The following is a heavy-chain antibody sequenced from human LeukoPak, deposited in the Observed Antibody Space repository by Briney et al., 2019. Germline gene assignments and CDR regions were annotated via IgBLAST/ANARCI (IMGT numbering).Heavy chain of an antibody. J-gene: IGHJ6*02. D-gene: IGHD3-10*01. V-gene: IGHV1-69*04. CDR3: AIPYGSGSTTNYYYYGMDV. CDR2: IIPILGIA. CDR1: GGTFSSYA. Sequence: GASVKVSCKASGGTFSSYAISWVRQAPGQGLEWMGRIIPILGIANYAQKFQGRVTITADKSTSTAYMELSSLRSEDTAEYYCAIPYGSGSTTNYYYYGMDVWGQGTTVTVSS.